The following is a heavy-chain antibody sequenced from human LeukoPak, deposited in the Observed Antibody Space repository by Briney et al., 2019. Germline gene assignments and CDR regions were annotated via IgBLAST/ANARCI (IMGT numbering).Heavy chain of an antibody. CDR3: AQDYFVDGSNSRIFFAQ. D-gene: IGHD5-24*01. CDR2: IKQDGSET. J-gene: IGHJ4*02. Sequence: GGSLRLSCTASGFTFSRYWMNWVRRAPGKGVEWVAIIKQDGSETYYVDSVKGRFTISRDNAQNSLHLQMNSLRAEDTAMYYCAQDYFVDGSNSRIFFAQWGQGTLVTVSS. V-gene: IGHV3-7*01. CDR1: GFTFSRYW.